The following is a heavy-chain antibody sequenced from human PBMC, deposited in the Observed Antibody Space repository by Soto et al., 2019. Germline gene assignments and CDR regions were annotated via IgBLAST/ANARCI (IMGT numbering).Heavy chain of an antibody. D-gene: IGHD6-19*01. J-gene: IGHJ4*02. CDR2: TYYNRDT. CDR1: DDSFRGAEYY. V-gene: IGHV4-61*08. CDR3: ARGPAYIDGWRTFDL. Sequence: SETLSLTCTVSDDSFRGAEYYWSWIRQPLGKGPEWIGYTYYNRDTKYNPALGSRVTMSEDTSKNQFSLRLSSVTAADTAVYFCARGPAYIDGWRTFDLWGRGILVTVSS.